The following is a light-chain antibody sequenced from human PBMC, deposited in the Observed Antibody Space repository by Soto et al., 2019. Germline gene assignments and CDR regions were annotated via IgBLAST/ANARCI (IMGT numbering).Light chain of an antibody. CDR1: TGAVTSGHY. V-gene: IGLV7-46*01. Sequence: QAVVTQEPSLTVSPGGKVTLTCGSSTGAVTSGHYPYWFQQKPGQAPRTLIYDTTVKHSWTPARFSGSLLGGKAALTLSGAQPEDEAEYYCLLSYSGADVVFGGGTQLTVL. CDR3: LLSYSGADVV. CDR2: DTT. J-gene: IGLJ2*01.